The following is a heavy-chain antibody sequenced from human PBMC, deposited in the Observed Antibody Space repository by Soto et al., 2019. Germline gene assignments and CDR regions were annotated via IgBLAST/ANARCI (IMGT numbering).Heavy chain of an antibody. D-gene: IGHD3-3*01. CDR3: ARSTFGVSLYSFDY. Sequence: ASVKVSCKASGYTFTSYGISWVRQAPGQGLEWMGWISAYNGNTNYAQKLQGRVTMTTDTSTSTAYMELRSLRSDDTAVYYCARSTFGVSLYSFDYWGQGTVVTVSS. CDR2: ISAYNGNT. J-gene: IGHJ4*02. CDR1: GYTFTSYG. V-gene: IGHV1-18*04.